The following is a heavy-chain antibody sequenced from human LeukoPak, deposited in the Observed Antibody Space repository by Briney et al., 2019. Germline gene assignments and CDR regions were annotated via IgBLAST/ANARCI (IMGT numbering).Heavy chain of an antibody. V-gene: IGHV3-74*01. J-gene: IGHJ5*02. CDR3: ARGYGYTYGGGWFDT. CDR2: IKSDGSST. Sequence: GGSLRLSCAASGFTFSSYWMHWVRQAPGKGLVWVSRIKSDGSSTRYADSVKGRFTISRDNARNTLYLQVNSLRAEDTAVYYCARGYGYTYGGGWFDTWGQGTLVTVSS. CDR1: GFTFSSYW. D-gene: IGHD5-18*01.